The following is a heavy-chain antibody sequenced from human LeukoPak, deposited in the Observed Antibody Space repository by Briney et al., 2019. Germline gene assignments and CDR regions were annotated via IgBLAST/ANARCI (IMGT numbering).Heavy chain of an antibody. CDR3: ATAPIGGYFDY. CDR2: ISAYNGNT. J-gene: IGHJ4*02. D-gene: IGHD1-26*01. CDR1: GYTFTSYG. V-gene: IGHV1-18*01. Sequence: ASVKVSCKASGYTFTSYGISWVRQAPGQGLEWMGWISAYNGNTNYAQKLQGRVTMTEDTSTDTAYMELSSLRSEDTAVYYCATAPIGGYFDYWGQGTLVTVSS.